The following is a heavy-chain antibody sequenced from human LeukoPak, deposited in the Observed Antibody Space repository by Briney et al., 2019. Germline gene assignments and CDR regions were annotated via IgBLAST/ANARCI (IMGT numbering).Heavy chain of an antibody. Sequence: QPGGSLRLSCADSGFTFSSHWMHWVRQAPGKGLVWVSRIKYDASSTSYADSVKGRFTISRDNSKKTLYLHMNSLRVDDTAVYYCAMLPPQYISLSGDNWGQGTLVTVSS. CDR1: GFTFSSHW. CDR3: AMLPPQYISLSGDN. V-gene: IGHV3-74*01. D-gene: IGHD6-6*01. J-gene: IGHJ4*02. CDR2: IKYDASST.